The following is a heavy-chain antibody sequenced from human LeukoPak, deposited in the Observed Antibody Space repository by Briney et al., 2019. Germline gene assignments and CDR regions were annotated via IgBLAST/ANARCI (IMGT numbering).Heavy chain of an antibody. CDR2: INPNSGNV. CDR3: ARVRGSLRFLEWSDHYAFDI. Sequence: GASVKVSCKASGYTFTGYYMHWVRQAPGQGLEWMGWINPNSGNVHYAQKFQDRVTMTRDTSISTAYMELNSLRSDDTAVYYCARVRGSLRFLEWSDHYAFDIWGQGTMVTVSS. CDR1: GYTFTGYY. J-gene: IGHJ3*02. D-gene: IGHD3-3*01. V-gene: IGHV1-2*02.